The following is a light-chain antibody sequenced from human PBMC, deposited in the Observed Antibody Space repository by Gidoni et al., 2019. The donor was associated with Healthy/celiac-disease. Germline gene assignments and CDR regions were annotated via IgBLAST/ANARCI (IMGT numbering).Light chain of an antibody. V-gene: IGLV2-8*01. J-gene: IGLJ1*01. CDR1: SSDVGGYNY. Sequence: QSALTQPTSASGYPGQSVTISCTVTSSDVGGYNYVSWYQPHPGKAPKLMIYEVSKRPSGVPDRFSGSKSGNTASLTVSGLQAEDEADYYCSSYAGSNNFWVFGTGTKVTVL. CDR3: SSYAGSNNFWV. CDR2: EVS.